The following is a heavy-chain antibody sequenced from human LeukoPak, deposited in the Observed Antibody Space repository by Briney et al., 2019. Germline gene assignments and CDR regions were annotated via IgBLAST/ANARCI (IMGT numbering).Heavy chain of an antibody. D-gene: IGHD3-3*01. J-gene: IGHJ3*01. CDR1: GFTFSSYW. CDR3: ARVSISRLGAFDF. V-gene: IGHV3-74*01. Sequence: GGSLRLSCAASGFTFSSYWMHWVRQAPGKGPVWVSRINSDGSNINYADSVKGRFTISRDIAKNTVYLQMNSLRVEDTAVYYCARVSISRLGAFDFWGQGTMVTVSS. CDR2: INSDGSNI.